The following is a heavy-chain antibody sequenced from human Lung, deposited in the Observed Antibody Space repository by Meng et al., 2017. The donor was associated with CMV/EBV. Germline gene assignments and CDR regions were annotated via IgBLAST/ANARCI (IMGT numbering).Heavy chain of an antibody. CDR1: GFTFSLYP. Sequence: GGSXRLXXAASGFTFSLYPMHWVRQAPGKGLEWLTVISYDVITKHYADSVKGRFTISRDNSRNTLYLQMDSLRPEDTAMYYCARSPVLAGSDWVTDFWGQGTLVXVSS. CDR3: ARSPVLAGSDWVTDF. D-gene: IGHD6-19*01. V-gene: IGHV3-30*04. CDR2: ISYDVITK. J-gene: IGHJ4*02.